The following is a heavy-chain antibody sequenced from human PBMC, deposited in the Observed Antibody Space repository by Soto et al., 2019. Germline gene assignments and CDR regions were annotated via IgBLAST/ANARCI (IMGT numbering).Heavy chain of an antibody. D-gene: IGHD3-10*01. CDR2: ISGSEDRT. V-gene: IGHV3-23*01. Sequence: GGSLRLSCAASGFSLRDHALSWVRQAAGGGLEWVSGISGSEDRTNYADFVRGRFIISKDRAKNTLYLDMSGLRVDDTAVYFCGRTYTGGWGQGTLVTVSS. J-gene: IGHJ4*02. CDR1: GFSLRDHA. CDR3: GRTYTGG.